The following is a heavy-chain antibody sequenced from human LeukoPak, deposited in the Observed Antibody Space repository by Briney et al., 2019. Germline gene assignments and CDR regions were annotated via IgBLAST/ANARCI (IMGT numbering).Heavy chain of an antibody. V-gene: IGHV4-59*05. CDR2: IYYSGTT. Sequence: GSLRLSCAASGFTFSSYSMNWVRQAPGKGLEWIGSIYYSGTTYSNPSLKSRVTISVDTSKNQFSLKLSSVTAADTAVYYCARGTGAYCGGDCYFDYWGQGTLVTVSS. CDR3: ARGTGAYCGGDCYFDY. D-gene: IGHD2-21*02. CDR1: GFTFSSYSMN. J-gene: IGHJ4*02.